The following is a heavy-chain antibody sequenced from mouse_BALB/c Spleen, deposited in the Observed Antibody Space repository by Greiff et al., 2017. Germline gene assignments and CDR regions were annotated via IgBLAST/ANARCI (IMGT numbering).Heavy chain of an antibody. D-gene: IGHD1-1*01. CDR2: IRSKSNNYAT. CDR1: GFTFNTYA. V-gene: IGHV10-1*02. Sequence: EVQLVESGGGLVQPKGSLKLSCAASGFTFNTYAMNWVRQAPGKGLEWVARIRSKSNNYATYYADSVKDRFTISRDDSQSMLYLQMNNLKTEDTAMYYCVRQDYYGSSYTFDYWGQGTTLTVSS. J-gene: IGHJ2*01. CDR3: VRQDYYGSSYTFDY.